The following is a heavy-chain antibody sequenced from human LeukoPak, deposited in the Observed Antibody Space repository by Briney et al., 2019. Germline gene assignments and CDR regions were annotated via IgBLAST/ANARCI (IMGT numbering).Heavy chain of an antibody. V-gene: IGHV4-31*03. D-gene: IGHD3-3*01. CDR3: ARGAPIFGVVITRYYFDY. Sequence: SETLSLTCTVSGDSISSGGFHWSWIRQHPGKGLEWIGYIYYSGSTYYNPSLKSRVTISVDTSKNQFSLKLSSVTAADTAVYYCARGAPIFGVVITRYYFDYWGQGTLVTVSS. CDR1: GDSISSGGFH. J-gene: IGHJ4*02. CDR2: IYYSGST.